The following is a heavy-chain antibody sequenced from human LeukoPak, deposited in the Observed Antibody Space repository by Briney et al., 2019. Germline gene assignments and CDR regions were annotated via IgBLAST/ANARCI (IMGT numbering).Heavy chain of an antibody. V-gene: IGHV3-15*01. J-gene: IGHJ4*02. CDR1: GFTFSNAW. CDR3: TTLAGRGKYYFDY. CDR2: IKSKTDGGTT. Sequence: GGSLRLSCAASGFTFSNAWMSWVRQAPGKGLEWVGRIKSKTDGGTTDYAAPVQGRFTISRDDSKNTLYLQMNSLKTEDTAVYYCTTLAGRGKYYFDYWGQGTLVTVSS.